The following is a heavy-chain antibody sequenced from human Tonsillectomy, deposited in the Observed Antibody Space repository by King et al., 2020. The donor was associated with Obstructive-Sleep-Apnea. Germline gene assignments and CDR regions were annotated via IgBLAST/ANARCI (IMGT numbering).Heavy chain of an antibody. J-gene: IGHJ4*02. CDR2: IFYSGNT. CDR1: GGSISSGGYY. Sequence: QLQESGPGLVKPSQTLSLTCTVSGGSISSGGYYWSWIRQHPGKGLEWIGYIFYSGNTYYNPSLKSRVTMAVDTSKNQFSLKLSSVTAADTAVYYCATRDVHRVMVAFDYWGQGTLVTVSS. V-gene: IGHV4-31*03. D-gene: IGHD5-18*01. CDR3: ATRDVHRVMVAFDY.